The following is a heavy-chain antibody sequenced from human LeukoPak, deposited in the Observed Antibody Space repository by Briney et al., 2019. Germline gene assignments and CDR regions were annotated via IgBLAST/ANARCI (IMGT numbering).Heavy chain of an antibody. Sequence: SETLSLTCTVSGGSISSSSDYWGWIRQPPGQGLEWIGSIYYSGSTYYNPSLKSRVTISVDTSKNQFSLKLNSVTAADTAVDYCARLGWDLFFNYMDVWGKGTTVTISS. D-gene: IGHD1-26*01. CDR3: ARLGWDLFFNYMDV. CDR1: GGSISSSSDY. J-gene: IGHJ6*03. CDR2: IYYSGST. V-gene: IGHV4-39*01.